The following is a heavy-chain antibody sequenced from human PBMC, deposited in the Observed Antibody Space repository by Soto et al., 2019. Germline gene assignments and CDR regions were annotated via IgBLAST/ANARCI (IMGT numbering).Heavy chain of an antibody. D-gene: IGHD3-22*01. V-gene: IGHV3-15*07. Sequence: GGSLRLSCAASGFTFSNAWMNWVRQAPGKGLEWVGRIKSKTEGGTTEYAEPVKGRFTISRDDSKNTLYLQMNSLKTEDTAVYYCTTGAGYYYDSSGSRHWGQGTLVTVSS. J-gene: IGHJ4*02. CDR3: TTGAGYYYDSSGSRH. CDR2: IKSKTEGGTT. CDR1: GFTFSNAW.